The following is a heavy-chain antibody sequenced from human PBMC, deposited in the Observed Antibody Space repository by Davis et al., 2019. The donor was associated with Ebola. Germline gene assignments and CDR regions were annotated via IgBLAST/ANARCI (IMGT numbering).Heavy chain of an antibody. CDR1: GFTFSNYW. D-gene: IGHD2-15*01. J-gene: IGHJ4*02. CDR2: IKEDGSRQ. CDR3: ARDGGNYIDANEFDY. Sequence: GESLKISCAASGFTFSNYWMNWVRQAPGKGLEWIGQIKEDGSRQYYLDSLKGRFSISRDNTKNSMFLQMNSLTAEETALYFCARDGGNYIDANEFDYWGQGTLVTVSS. V-gene: IGHV3-7*03.